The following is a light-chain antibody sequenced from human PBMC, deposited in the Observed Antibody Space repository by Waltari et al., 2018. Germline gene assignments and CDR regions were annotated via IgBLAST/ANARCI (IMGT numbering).Light chain of an antibody. V-gene: IGLV2-8*01. CDR1: SSDIGDYDY. J-gene: IGLJ1*01. CDR2: EVI. Sequence: QSALTQPPSASGSPGESVTISCTGTSSDIGDYDYVSWYQQHPGKAPKLMIYEVIKRPSGGPDRCSGAKSGNTASLTVAGPQAEDEADYYCCSDAGTDNFYVFGTGTKVTVL. CDR3: CSDAGTDNFYV.